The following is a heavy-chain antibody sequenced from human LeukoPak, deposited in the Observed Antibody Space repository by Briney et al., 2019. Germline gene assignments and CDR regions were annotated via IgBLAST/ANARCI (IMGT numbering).Heavy chain of an antibody. CDR1: GGSFSGYY. J-gene: IGHJ5*02. Sequence: SETLPLTCAVYGGSFSGYYWSWIRQPPGKGLEWIGEINHSGSTNYNPSLKSRVTISIDMSKNQFSLKLSSVTAADTAVYSCAKGSVTITDPPHYNWFDPWGQGTLVTVSS. CDR2: INHSGST. V-gene: IGHV4-34*01. CDR3: AKGSVTITDPPHYNWFDP. D-gene: IGHD5-12*01.